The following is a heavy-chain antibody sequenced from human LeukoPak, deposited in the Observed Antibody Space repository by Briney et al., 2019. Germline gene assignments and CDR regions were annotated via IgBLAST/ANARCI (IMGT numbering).Heavy chain of an antibody. CDR2: IAPNGDRT. J-gene: IGHJ5*02. D-gene: IGHD2-15*01. CDR3: ARGIVVVVAATLSGWFDP. Sequence: GASVKVSCEASGDTLTGHYMHWIRQAPGQGLEWMGWIAPNGDRTYYAQNFLGRLTVTRDTSINTVYMELNSLTSGDTAVYYCARGIVVVVAATLSGWFDPWGQGTLVTVSS. CDR1: GDTLTGHY. V-gene: IGHV1-2*02.